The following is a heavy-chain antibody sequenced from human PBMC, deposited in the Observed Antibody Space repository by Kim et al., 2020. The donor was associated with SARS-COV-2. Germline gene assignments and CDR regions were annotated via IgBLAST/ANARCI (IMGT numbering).Heavy chain of an antibody. J-gene: IGHJ6*02. D-gene: IGHD3-3*01. Sequence: GGSLRLSCAASGFTFSSYGMHWVRQAPGKGLEWVAVISYDGSNKYYADSVKGRFTISRDNSKNTLYLQINSLRAEDTAVYYCAKDAQPGITISGVVTTTYYYYGMDVWGQGTTVTVSS. V-gene: IGHV3-30*18. CDR3: AKDAQPGITISGVVTTTYYYYGMDV. CDR2: ISYDGSNK. CDR1: GFTFSSYG.